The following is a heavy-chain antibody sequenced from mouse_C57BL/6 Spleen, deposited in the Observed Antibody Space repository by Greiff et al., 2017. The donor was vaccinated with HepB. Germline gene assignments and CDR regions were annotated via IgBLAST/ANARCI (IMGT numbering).Heavy chain of an antibody. CDR2: IDPSDSYT. CDR3: ARNYDYGGWFAY. J-gene: IGHJ3*01. Sequence: QVQLQQPGAELVKPGASVKLSCKASGYTFTSYWMQWVKQRPGQGLEWIGEIDPSDSYTNYNQKFKGKATLTVDTSSSTAYMQLSSLTSEDSAVYYCARNYDYGGWFAYWGQGTLVTVSA. D-gene: IGHD2-4*01. CDR1: GYTFTSYW. V-gene: IGHV1-50*01.